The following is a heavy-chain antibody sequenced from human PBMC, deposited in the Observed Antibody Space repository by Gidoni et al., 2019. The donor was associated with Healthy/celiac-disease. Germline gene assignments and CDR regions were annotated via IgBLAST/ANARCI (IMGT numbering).Heavy chain of an antibody. CDR2: ISYDGSNK. V-gene: IGHV3-30*18. J-gene: IGHJ6*02. D-gene: IGHD7-27*01. CDR1: GFTFSSYG. Sequence: QVQLVESGGGVVQPGRSLRLSCAASGFTFSSYGMHWVRQAPGKGLEWVAVISYDGSNKYYADSVKGRFTISRDNSKNTLYLQMNSLRAEDTAVYYCAKDRVPGQGGYYYGMDVWGQGTTVTVSS. CDR3: AKDRVPGQGGYYYGMDV.